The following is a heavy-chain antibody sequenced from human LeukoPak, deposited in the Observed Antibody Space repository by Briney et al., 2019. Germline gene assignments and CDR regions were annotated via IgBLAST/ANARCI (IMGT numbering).Heavy chain of an antibody. CDR2: IIPILGIA. D-gene: IGHD3-22*01. Sequence: GASVKVSCKASGGTFSSYAISWVRQAPGQGLGWIGRIIPILGIANYAQKFQGRVTITADKSTSTAYMELSSLRSEDTAVYYCARGIAYYYDSSGYTLDYWGQGTLVTVSS. CDR1: GGTFSSYA. J-gene: IGHJ4*02. V-gene: IGHV1-69*04. CDR3: ARGIAYYYDSSGYTLDY.